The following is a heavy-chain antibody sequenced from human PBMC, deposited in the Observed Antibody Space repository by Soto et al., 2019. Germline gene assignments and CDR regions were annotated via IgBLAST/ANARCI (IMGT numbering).Heavy chain of an antibody. CDR2: VHPSGST. Sequence: PSETLSLTCAFFIASLGDHYWAWIRQAPDKWLEWIGEVHPSGSTDYNPSLKSRLTLSLDTSKNQFSLKVASVTAADTAVYFCARGKPSGYRFDTRNFFYYGLEVWGPGTTVTVSS. CDR1: IASLGDHY. V-gene: IGHV4-34*01. D-gene: IGHD5-18*01. CDR3: ARGKPSGYRFDTRNFFYYGLEV. J-gene: IGHJ6*01.